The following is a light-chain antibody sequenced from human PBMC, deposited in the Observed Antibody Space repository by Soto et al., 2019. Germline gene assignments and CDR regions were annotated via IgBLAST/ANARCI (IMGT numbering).Light chain of an antibody. CDR3: QQLNYWPRIT. CDR2: GAS. J-gene: IGKJ5*01. Sequence: EIVLTQSPGTLSFSPGERATLSCRASHSVSSSYLAWYQQRPGQAPRLLIYGASSRATGIPDRFSGSGSGTDFTLTISRLEPEDFAVYYCQQLNYWPRITFGQGTRL. CDR1: HSVSSSY. V-gene: IGKV3-20*01.